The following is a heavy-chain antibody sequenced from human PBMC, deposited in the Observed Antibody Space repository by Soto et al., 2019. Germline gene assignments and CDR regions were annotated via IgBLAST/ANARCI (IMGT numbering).Heavy chain of an antibody. J-gene: IGHJ4*02. D-gene: IGHD2-15*01. CDR1: SGSISRYY. CDR3: ARRWGRSFDY. CDR2: IYYSGST. V-gene: IGHV4-59*08. Sequence: QVQLQEPGPGLVKPSETLSLTCTVSSGSISRYYWSWIRQPPGKGLEWIGYIYYSGSTNYNPSLKSRVTISVDTSKNQFSLKLSSVTAAVTAVYYCARRWGRSFDYWGQGTLVTVSS.